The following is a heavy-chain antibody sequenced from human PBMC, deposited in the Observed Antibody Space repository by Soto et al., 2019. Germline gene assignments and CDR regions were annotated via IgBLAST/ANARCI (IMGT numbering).Heavy chain of an antibody. D-gene: IGHD1-20*01. CDR2: IDSTAATI. CDR3: ATDPDGIYDFDY. V-gene: IGHV3-48*03. CDR1: GFSFSSNG. Sequence: EVQLVESGGGLVQPGGSLRLSCAVSGFSFSSNGMTWARQAPGMGLEWVAHIDSTAATISYADSVRGRFTISRDNAKNSWYLQMASLRADDTAIYFCATDPDGIYDFDYWGQGILVTVSS. J-gene: IGHJ4*02.